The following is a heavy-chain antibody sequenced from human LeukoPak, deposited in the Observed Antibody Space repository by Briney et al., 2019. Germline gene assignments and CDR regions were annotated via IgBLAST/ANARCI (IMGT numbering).Heavy chain of an antibody. J-gene: IGHJ5*02. CDR3: ASVHNSRTYWFDP. CDR2: IYYSGST. V-gene: IGHV4-59*01. CDR1: SGSINDYY. D-gene: IGHD2-2*01. Sequence: KPSETLSLTCIVSSGSINDYYWSWIRQPPGKGLEWIGYIYYSGSTSYNPSLKSRATISVDTSKNRLSLKLSSVTAADTAVYYCASVHNSRTYWFDPWGQGTLVTVSS.